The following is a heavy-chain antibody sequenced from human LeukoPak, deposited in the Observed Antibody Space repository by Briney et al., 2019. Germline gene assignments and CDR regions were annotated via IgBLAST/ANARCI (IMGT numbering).Heavy chain of an antibody. J-gene: IGHJ3*02. D-gene: IGHD6-13*01. CDR1: GGSIRSSYYY. Sequence: SETLSLTCTVSGGSIRSSYYYWGWIRQPPGKGLEWIGSIYDSGSTYYNPSLKSRVTISVDTSKNQFSLKLNSVTAADTAVYYCARGQAADHAFDIWGQGTMVTVSS. CDR3: ARGQAADHAFDI. V-gene: IGHV4-39*01. CDR2: IYDSGST.